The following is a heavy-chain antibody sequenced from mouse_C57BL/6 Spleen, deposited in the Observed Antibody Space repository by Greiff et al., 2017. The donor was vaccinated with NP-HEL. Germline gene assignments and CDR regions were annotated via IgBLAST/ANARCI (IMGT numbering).Heavy chain of an antibody. CDR2: IDPSDSYT. CDR3: ARSYYYGSRFDY. Sequence: QVQLQQSGAELVMPGASVKLSCKASGYTFTSYWMHWVKQRPGQGLEWIGEIDPSDSYTNYNQKFKGKSTLTVDKSSSTAYMQLSSLTSEDSAVYYCARSYYYGSRFDYWGQGTTLTVSS. D-gene: IGHD1-1*01. V-gene: IGHV1-69*01. J-gene: IGHJ2*01. CDR1: GYTFTSYW.